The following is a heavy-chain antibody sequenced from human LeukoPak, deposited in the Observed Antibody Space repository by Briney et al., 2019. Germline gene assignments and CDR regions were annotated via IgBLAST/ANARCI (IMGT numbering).Heavy chain of an antibody. J-gene: IGHJ4*02. CDR1: GFTSSSYS. CDR3: ARDLRWLQRPYYFDY. Sequence: PGGSLRLSCAASGFTSSSYSMNWVRQAPGKGLEWVSSISSSSSYIYYADSVKGRFTISRDNAKNSLYLQMNSLRAEDTAVYYCARDLRWLQRPYYFDYWGQGTLVTVSS. CDR2: ISSSSSYI. D-gene: IGHD5-24*01. V-gene: IGHV3-21*01.